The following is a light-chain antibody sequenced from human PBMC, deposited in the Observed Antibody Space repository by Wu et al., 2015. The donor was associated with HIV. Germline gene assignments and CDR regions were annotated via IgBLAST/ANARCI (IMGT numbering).Light chain of an antibody. V-gene: IGKV3-20*01. Sequence: EIVLTQSPGTLSLSPGERATLSCRASQTVIRNYLGWYQQKPGQAPRLLIYGASNRATGIPDRFSGRGSGTEFTLTISSLQPDDFATYYCQHYGTFGQGTKVEI. CDR3: QHYGT. J-gene: IGKJ1*01. CDR2: GAS. CDR1: QTVIRNY.